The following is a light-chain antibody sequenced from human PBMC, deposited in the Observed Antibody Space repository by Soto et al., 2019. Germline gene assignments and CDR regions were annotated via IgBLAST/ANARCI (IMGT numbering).Light chain of an antibody. CDR3: QQSYRTLPT. Sequence: DIQMTQSPSSLSASIGDRVTITCRASQSIAIYLNWYQQKPGKAPNLLIFGASSLRSGAPSRFSAGGSGTEFTLTISSLQPDDFATYYCQQSYRTLPTFGPGTKVEIK. V-gene: IGKV1-39*01. CDR2: GAS. CDR1: QSIAIY. J-gene: IGKJ3*01.